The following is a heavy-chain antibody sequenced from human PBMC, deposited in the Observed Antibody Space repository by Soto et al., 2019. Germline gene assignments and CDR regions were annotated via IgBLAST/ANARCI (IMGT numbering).Heavy chain of an antibody. CDR1: GDSVSSNSAA. Sequence: PSQTLSLTCVIFGDSVSSNSAAWHWIRQSPSRGLEWLGRTYYRAKWYTDYAVSVKSRISINPDTSKNQFSLHLKSVTPEDTAVYYCGRADDIVVILDADEADYYGTDDWGQGTTVTVSS. V-gene: IGHV6-1*01. J-gene: IGHJ6*02. CDR2: TYYRAKWYT. D-gene: IGHD2-15*01. CDR3: GRADDIVVILDADEADYYGTDD.